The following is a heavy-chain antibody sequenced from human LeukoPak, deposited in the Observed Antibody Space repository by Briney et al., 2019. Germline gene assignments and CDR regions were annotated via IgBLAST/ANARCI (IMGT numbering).Heavy chain of an antibody. Sequence: GESLRISCKGSGYSFTSYWIGWVRRMPGKGLDWVGIIYPGDSDDTTYSPSFQGQVTFSADNSISTAYLQWSSLQASDTAIYYCARLLGPNRALDYWGQGTLVTVSS. CDR2: IYPGDSDDT. CDR1: GYSFTSYW. V-gene: IGHV5-51*01. J-gene: IGHJ4*02. CDR3: ARLLGPNRALDY.